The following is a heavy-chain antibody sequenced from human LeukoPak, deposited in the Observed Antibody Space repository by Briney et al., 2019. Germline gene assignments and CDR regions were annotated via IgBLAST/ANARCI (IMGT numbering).Heavy chain of an antibody. CDR3: ARDLRYYDSSGYAATFDI. Sequence: PGGSLRLSCAASSFPVTDNYMGWVRQAPEKGLEWVSYISSSGSPIYYADSVKGRFTISRDNAKNSLYLQMNSLRAEDTAVYYCARDLRYYDSSGYAATFDIWGQGTMVTVSS. V-gene: IGHV3-11*01. CDR1: SFPVTDNY. CDR2: ISSSGSPI. J-gene: IGHJ3*02. D-gene: IGHD3-22*01.